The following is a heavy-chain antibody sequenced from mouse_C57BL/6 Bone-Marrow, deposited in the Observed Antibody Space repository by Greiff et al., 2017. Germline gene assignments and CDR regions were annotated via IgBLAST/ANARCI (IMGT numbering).Heavy chain of an antibody. CDR3: ARSGYDNY. D-gene: IGHD2-2*01. Sequence: QVQLQQSGPELVRPGASVKISCKAPGYTFTSYWMQWVRQRPGQGLEWIGEIFPGSGSTYYNEKFKGKATLTVDTSSSTAYMQLSSLTSEESAVYFCARSGYDNYWGQGTTLTVSS. CDR2: IFPGSGST. CDR1: GYTFTSYW. V-gene: IGHV1-56*01. J-gene: IGHJ2*01.